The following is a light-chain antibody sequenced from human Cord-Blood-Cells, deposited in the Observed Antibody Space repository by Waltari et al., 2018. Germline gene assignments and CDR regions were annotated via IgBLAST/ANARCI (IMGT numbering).Light chain of an antibody. CDR3: QQYNNWART. CDR2: GAS. Sequence: EIVMTQSPATLSVSPGERATISCRASQSVSSNLAWYQQKPGQAPRVLIYGASTRATGIPARFSGSGSGTEFTLTISSLQSGDFAVYYCQQYNNWARTFGQGTKVEIK. CDR1: QSVSSN. V-gene: IGKV3-15*01. J-gene: IGKJ1*01.